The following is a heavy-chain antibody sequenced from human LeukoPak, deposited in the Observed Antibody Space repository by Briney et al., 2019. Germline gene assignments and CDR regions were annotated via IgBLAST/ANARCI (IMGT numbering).Heavy chain of an antibody. CDR2: IIPIFGTA. Sequence: SVKVSCKASGGTFGSYAISWVRQAPGQGLEWMGGIIPIFGTANYAQKFQGRVTITADESTSTAYMELSSLRSEDTAVYYCAREHIRYYDFWSGPSPAQYYFDYWGQGTLVTVSS. CDR3: AREHIRYYDFWSGPSPAQYYFDY. D-gene: IGHD3-3*01. CDR1: GGTFGSYA. V-gene: IGHV1-69*13. J-gene: IGHJ4*02.